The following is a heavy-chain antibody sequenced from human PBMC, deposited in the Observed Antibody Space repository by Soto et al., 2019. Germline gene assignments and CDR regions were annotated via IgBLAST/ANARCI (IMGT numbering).Heavy chain of an antibody. CDR3: AREGAGPKGSSSWPDDAFDI. J-gene: IGHJ3*02. D-gene: IGHD6-13*01. Sequence: QVQLQESGPGLVKPSQTLSLTCTVSGGSISSGGYYWSWIRQHPGKGLEWIGYISYSGSTYYNSSLKSRVTISVDTSKTQFSLKRTSVTAADTAVYYCAREGAGPKGSSSWPDDAFDIWGQGTMVTVSS. CDR2: ISYSGST. V-gene: IGHV4-31*03. CDR1: GGSISSGGYY.